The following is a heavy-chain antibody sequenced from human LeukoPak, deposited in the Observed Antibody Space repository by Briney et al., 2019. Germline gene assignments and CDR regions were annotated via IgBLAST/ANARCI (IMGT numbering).Heavy chain of an antibody. CDR1: GFTFGDYA. J-gene: IGHJ4*02. CDR3: ARIAAAGRDYFDY. D-gene: IGHD6-13*01. Sequence: LRLSCTASGFTFGDYAMSWVRQAPGKGLEWIGYIYYSGSTNYNPSLKSRVSISVDTSKNQFSLKLSSVTAADTAVYYCARIAAAGRDYFDYWGQGTLVTVSS. V-gene: IGHV4-59*01. CDR2: IYYSGST.